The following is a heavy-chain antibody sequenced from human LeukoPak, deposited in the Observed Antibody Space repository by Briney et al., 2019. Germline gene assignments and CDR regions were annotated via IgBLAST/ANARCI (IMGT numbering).Heavy chain of an antibody. V-gene: IGHV4-4*07. CDR2: IYTSGST. CDR1: GGSISSYY. Sequence: SETLSLTCTVSGGSISSYYWSWIRQPAGKGLEWIGRIYTSGSTNYNPSLKSRVTMSVDTSKNQFSLKLSSVTAADTAVYYCARGGDGYNRECFDYWGQGTLVTVSS. D-gene: IGHD5-24*01. CDR3: ARGGDGYNRECFDY. J-gene: IGHJ4*02.